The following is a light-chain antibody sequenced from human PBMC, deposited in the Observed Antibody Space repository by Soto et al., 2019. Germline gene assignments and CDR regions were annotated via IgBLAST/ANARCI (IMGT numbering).Light chain of an antibody. CDR2: DVS. V-gene: IGLV2-14*01. Sequence: LTQPASVSGSPGQSITISCTGTSSDVGGYNYVSWYQQHPGKAPKLMIYDVSNRPSGVSNRFSGSKSGNTASLTISGLQAEDEADYYCSSYTSSSTSSYVFGTGTKVTVL. CDR1: SSDVGGYNY. CDR3: SSYTSSSTSSYV. J-gene: IGLJ1*01.